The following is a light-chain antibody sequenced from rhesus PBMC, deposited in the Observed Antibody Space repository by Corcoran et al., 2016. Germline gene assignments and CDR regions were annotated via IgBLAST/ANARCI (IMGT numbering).Light chain of an antibody. V-gene: IGLV2-32*02. J-gene: IGLJ1*01. CDR3: CSYAGANTHI. Sequence: QAALTQPRSVSGAPGQSVTITCTGTSSDIGDYRFVSWFQHHPGAAPKVLIYEVTKRPSGVSDRFSGSKSGNTASLTISGLQAEDEADYYCCSYAGANTHIFGSGTRLSVL. CDR2: EVT. CDR1: SSDIGDYRF.